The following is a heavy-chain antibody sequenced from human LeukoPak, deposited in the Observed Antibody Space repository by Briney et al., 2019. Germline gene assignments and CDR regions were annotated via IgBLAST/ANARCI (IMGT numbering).Heavy chain of an antibody. CDR1: GSTFTSYG. Sequence: ASVKVSCKASGSTFTSYGIIGVRQAAGQGLEWMGWISAYNGNTNYAQKLQGRVTMTTDPSTSTAYVELRSLRSDDTAVYYCARDSSSWLNWFDPWGQGTLVTVAS. CDR3: ARDSSSWLNWFDP. CDR2: ISAYNGNT. D-gene: IGHD6-13*01. J-gene: IGHJ5*02. V-gene: IGHV1-18*01.